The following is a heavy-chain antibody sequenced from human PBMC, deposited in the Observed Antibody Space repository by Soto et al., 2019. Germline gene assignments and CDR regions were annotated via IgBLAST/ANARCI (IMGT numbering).Heavy chain of an antibody. V-gene: IGHV4-4*02. CDR3: ASSGGGEDY. J-gene: IGHJ4*02. CDR1: GGSISTSHW. D-gene: IGHD3-16*01. Sequence: QVQLQESGPGLVKPSGTLSLTCAVSGGSISTSHWWTWVRQPPGKGLEWIGEIYHSGSTNYNPSLKSRVSISVHTSRNQFSLSLSSVTAADTAVYYCASSGGGEDYWGQGTLVTVSS. CDR2: IYHSGST.